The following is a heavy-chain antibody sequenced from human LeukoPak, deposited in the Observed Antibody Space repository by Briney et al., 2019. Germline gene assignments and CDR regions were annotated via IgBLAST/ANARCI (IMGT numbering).Heavy chain of an antibody. J-gene: IGHJ4*02. CDR2: IKFDGSNT. Sequence: GGSLRLSCAASGFTFSTYWMHWVRQAPGKGLVWVSRIKFDGSNTNYADSVEGRFTISISRDNAKNTVYLQMNTLRAEDTAVYYCARFGSTTFADYWGQGTLVTVSS. CDR1: GFTFSTYW. D-gene: IGHD3-16*01. CDR3: ARFGSTTFADY. V-gene: IGHV3-74*01.